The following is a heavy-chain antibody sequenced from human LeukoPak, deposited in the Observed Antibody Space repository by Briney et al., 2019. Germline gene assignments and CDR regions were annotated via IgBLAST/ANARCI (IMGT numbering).Heavy chain of an antibody. CDR1: GGSISSSTHY. V-gene: IGHV4-39*01. CDR2: IYYSGST. Sequence: SETLSLTCTVSGGSISSSTHYWGWIRQPPGKGLEWIGSIYYSGSTYYNPSLKSRVTISVDTSKKQFSLKLSSVTAADTAVYYCARRRDDSSGYYWYFDYWGRGTLVTVSS. J-gene: IGHJ4*02. D-gene: IGHD3-22*01. CDR3: ARRRDDSSGYYWYFDY.